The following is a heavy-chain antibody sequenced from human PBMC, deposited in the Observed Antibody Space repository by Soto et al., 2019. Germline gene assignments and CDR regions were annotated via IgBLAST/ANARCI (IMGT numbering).Heavy chain of an antibody. J-gene: IGHJ4*02. CDR3: AKDAERGSGSYIFQVGEQIFDY. Sequence: GGSLRLSCAASGFTFSSYAMSWVRQAPGKGLEWVSAISGSGGSTYYADSVKGRFTISRDNSKNTLYLQMNSLRAEDTAVYYCAKDAERGSGSYIFQVGEQIFDYWGQGTLVTVSS. CDR1: GFTFSSYA. V-gene: IGHV3-23*01. CDR2: ISGSGGST. D-gene: IGHD3-10*01.